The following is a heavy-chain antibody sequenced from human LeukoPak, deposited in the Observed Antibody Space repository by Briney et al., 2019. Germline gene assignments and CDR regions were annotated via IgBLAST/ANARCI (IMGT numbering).Heavy chain of an antibody. CDR2: ISGSGGST. V-gene: IGHV3-23*01. J-gene: IGHJ4*02. Sequence: GGSLRLSCAASGFTFSSYSMNWVRQAPGKGLEWVSAISGSGGSTYYADSVKGRFTISRDNSKNTLYLQMNSLRAEDTAVYYCAKAHPVTRYYFDYWGQGTLVTVSS. CDR3: AKAHPVTRYYFDY. CDR1: GFTFSSYS. D-gene: IGHD4-17*01.